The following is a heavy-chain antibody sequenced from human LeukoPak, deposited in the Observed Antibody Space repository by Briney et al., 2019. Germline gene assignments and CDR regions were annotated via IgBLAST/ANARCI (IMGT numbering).Heavy chain of an antibody. D-gene: IGHD6-6*01. V-gene: IGHV4-34*01. CDR3: ARVIAARRRAFDY. Sequence: SETLSLTCAVYGGSFSGYYWSWIRQPPGKGLEWIGEINHSGSTNYNPSLKSRVTISVDTSKNQFSLKLSSVTAADTAVYYCARVIAARRRAFDYWGQGTLVTVSS. J-gene: IGHJ4*02. CDR2: INHSGST. CDR1: GGSFSGYY.